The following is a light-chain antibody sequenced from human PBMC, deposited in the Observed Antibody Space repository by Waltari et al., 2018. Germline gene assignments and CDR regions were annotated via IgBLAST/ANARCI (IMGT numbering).Light chain of an antibody. V-gene: IGLV4-69*02. J-gene: IGLJ3*02. Sequence: QLVLTQSPSASASLGASVKLTCTLSSGHSSNIVAWHQQQPEKGPRFLMKVNSDGSPSKGDEVPDRFSGSSSGAERYLTISTVQSEDEAVYYCQTGGHGTWVFGGGTKLTVL. CDR1: SGHSSNI. CDR3: QTGGHGTWV. CDR2: VNSDGSP.